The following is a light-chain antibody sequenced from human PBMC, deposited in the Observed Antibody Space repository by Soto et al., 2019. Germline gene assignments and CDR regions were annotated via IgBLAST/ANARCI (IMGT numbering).Light chain of an antibody. Sequence: DIQMTQSPSTLSASVGDRVTITCRASQSINSWLAWYQQKPGKAPKPLLYKASSLESGVPSRFSGSGSGTEFTLTISSLQPDDFGTYYCQQYDTSHLNFGGGTKVDI. J-gene: IGKJ4*01. V-gene: IGKV1-5*03. CDR1: QSINSW. CDR3: QQYDTSHLN. CDR2: KAS.